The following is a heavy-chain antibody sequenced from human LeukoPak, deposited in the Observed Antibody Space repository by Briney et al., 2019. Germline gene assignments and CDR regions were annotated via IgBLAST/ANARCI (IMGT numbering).Heavy chain of an antibody. D-gene: IGHD7-27*01. CDR1: GYTFTSYY. V-gene: IGHV1-2*02. CDR2: IHPGRGDT. Sequence: GASVKVSCTASGYTFTSYYMHWVRQAPGQGLEWMGWIHPGRGDTNYAQKFQGRVSLTRDTSISTAYMELSGLTSDDTAVYFCARDHNWGPDYWGQGTLVSVSS. CDR3: ARDHNWGPDY. J-gene: IGHJ4*02.